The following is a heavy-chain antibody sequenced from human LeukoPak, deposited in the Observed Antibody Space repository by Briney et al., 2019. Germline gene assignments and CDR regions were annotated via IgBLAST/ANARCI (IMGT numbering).Heavy chain of an antibody. Sequence: GGSLRLSCAASGFTVSNNYMTWVRQAPGKGLEWVANIGEDGSEKYYVDSVKGRFTISRDNAKNSLYLQVNSLRAEDTAVYYCARLNYDFWSGVWEGYYMDVWGKGTTVTVSS. J-gene: IGHJ6*03. D-gene: IGHD3-3*01. CDR1: GFTVSNNY. CDR3: ARLNYDFWSGVWEGYYMDV. CDR2: IGEDGSEK. V-gene: IGHV3-7*01.